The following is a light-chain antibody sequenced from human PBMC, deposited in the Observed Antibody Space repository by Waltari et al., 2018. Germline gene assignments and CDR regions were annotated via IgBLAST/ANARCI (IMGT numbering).Light chain of an antibody. J-gene: IGKJ1*01. CDR3: AQCKFWPRT. CDR2: TVS. Sequence: DVVLTQSPLSLPVTLGQPASISCRSSQSLLASNGNTYLIWFQQRPGHPPRRLIYTVSNRDSGVPDRFSGSGSGTDFTLKISRVEAEDVGVYYCAQCKFWPRTFGQGTKVEIK. V-gene: IGKV2-30*01. CDR1: QSLLASNGNTY.